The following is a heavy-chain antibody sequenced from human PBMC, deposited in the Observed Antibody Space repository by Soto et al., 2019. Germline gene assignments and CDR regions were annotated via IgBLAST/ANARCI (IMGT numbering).Heavy chain of an antibody. CDR2: INHSGST. D-gene: IGHD4-17*01. CDR1: GGSISSGGYS. J-gene: IGHJ6*02. Sequence: SETLSLTCAVSGGSISSGGYSWSWIRQPPGKGLEWIGYINHSGSTNYNPSLKSRVTISVDRSKNQFSLKLSSVTAADTAVYYCARAHYGDYGYGMDVWGQGTTDTV. CDR3: ARAHYGDYGYGMDV. V-gene: IGHV4-30-2*01.